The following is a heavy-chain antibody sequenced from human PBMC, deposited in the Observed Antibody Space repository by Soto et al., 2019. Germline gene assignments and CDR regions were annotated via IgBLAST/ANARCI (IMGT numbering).Heavy chain of an antibody. J-gene: IGHJ4*02. CDR2: INPNSGGT. CDR3: ARVQGRYSSSWEVYYFDY. D-gene: IGHD6-13*01. V-gene: IGHV1-2*02. CDR1: GYTFTGYY. Sequence: ASVKVSCKASGYTFTGYYMHWVRQAPGQGLEWMGWINPNSGGTNYAQKFQGRVTMTRDTSISTAYMELSRLRSDDTAVYYCARVQGRYSSSWEVYYFDYWGQGTLVTVSS.